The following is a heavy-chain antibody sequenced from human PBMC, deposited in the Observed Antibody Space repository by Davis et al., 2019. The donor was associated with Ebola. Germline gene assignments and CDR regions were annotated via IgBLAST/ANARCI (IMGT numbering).Heavy chain of an antibody. V-gene: IGHV1-69*06. CDR2: IIPIFGTA. CDR3: ARAQSAGAYYYGMDV. CDR1: GGTFSSYA. Sequence: SVKVSCKASGGTFSSYAISWVRQAPGQGLEWMGGIIPIFGTANYAQKFQGRVTITADKSTSTAYMELSSLRSEDTAVYYCARAQSAGAYYYGMDVWGQGTTVTVSS. J-gene: IGHJ6*02. D-gene: IGHD6-13*01.